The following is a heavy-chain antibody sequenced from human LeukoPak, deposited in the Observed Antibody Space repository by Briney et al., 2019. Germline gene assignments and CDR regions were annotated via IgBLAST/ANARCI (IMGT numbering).Heavy chain of an antibody. V-gene: IGHV3-33*01. D-gene: IGHD5-12*01. CDR3: ARADGYSGYDYGIYFDY. CDR2: IWFDGSEK. Sequence: GGSLRLSCAASAFTFGSYGMHWVHQAPGKGLEWVAIIWFDGSEKYYADSVKGRFTISRDNSKNTLYLQMNSLRAEDTAVYYCARADGYSGYDYGIYFDYWGQGTLVTVSS. CDR1: AFTFGSYG. J-gene: IGHJ4*02.